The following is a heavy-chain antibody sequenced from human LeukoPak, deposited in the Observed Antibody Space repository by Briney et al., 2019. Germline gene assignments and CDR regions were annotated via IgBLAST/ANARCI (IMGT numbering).Heavy chain of an antibody. V-gene: IGHV3-23*01. D-gene: IGHD6-19*01. J-gene: IGHJ4*02. CDR3: AKRREGVAASFDY. CDR2: LTGSGDST. CDR1: GFTFSSYA. Sequence: GGSLRLSCAASGFTFSSYAMSWVRQAPGKGLEWVSGLTGSGDSTYYADSVKGRLTISRDNSKNTVYLQMNSLRVEDTAVYYCAKRREGVAASFDYWGQGTLVTVSS.